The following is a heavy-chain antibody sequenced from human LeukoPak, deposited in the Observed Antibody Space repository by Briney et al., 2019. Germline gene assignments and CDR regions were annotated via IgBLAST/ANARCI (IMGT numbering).Heavy chain of an antibody. CDR3: ARCLRWELQTYYYYYMDV. D-gene: IGHD1-26*01. J-gene: IGHJ6*03. CDR1: GYSISSGYD. Sequence: SETLSLTCTVSGYSISSGYDWGWIRQPPGKGLEWIGNIYHSGGTFYNQSLKSQVTISVDTSKNQFSLKLSSVTAADTAVYYWARCLRWELQTYYYYYMDVWGKGTTVTVSS. V-gene: IGHV4-38-2*02. CDR2: IYHSGGT.